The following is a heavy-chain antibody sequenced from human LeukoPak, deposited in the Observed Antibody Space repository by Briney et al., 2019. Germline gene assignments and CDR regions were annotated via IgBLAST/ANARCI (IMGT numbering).Heavy chain of an antibody. D-gene: IGHD3-10*01. J-gene: IGHJ4*02. CDR1: GFTFSSYE. CDR3: ARDGIRGVTPYYFDY. CDR2: VSISGSTI. V-gene: IGHV3-48*03. Sequence: GGSLRLSCAASGFTFSSYEMNWVRQAPGKGLEWVSYVSISGSTIYYADSVKGRFTISRDNAKNSLYLQMNSLRAEDTAVYYCARDGIRGVTPYYFDYWGQGTLVTVSS.